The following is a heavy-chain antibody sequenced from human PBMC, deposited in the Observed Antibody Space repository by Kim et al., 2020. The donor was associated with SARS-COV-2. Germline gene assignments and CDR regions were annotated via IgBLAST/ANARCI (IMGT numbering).Heavy chain of an antibody. V-gene: IGHV3-30*18. CDR3: AKGPPTGTVKYYFDY. CDR1: GFTFSSYG. J-gene: IGHJ4*02. Sequence: GGSLRLSCAASGFTFSSYGMHWVRQAPGKGLEWVAVISYDGSNKYYADSVKGRFTISRDNSKNTLYLQMNSLRAEDTAVYYCAKGPPTGTVKYYFDYWGQGTLVTVSS. CDR2: ISYDGSNK. D-gene: IGHD4-17*01.